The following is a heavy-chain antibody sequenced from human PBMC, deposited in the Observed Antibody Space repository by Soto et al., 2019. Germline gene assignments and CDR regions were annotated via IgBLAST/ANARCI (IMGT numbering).Heavy chain of an antibody. Sequence: GGSLRLSCAASGFTFSSYSMNWVRQAPGKGLEWVSYISSSSSTIYYADSVKGRFTISRDNAKNPLYLQMNSLRDEDTAVYYCARPEYSSSSYGMDVWGQGTTVTVSS. CDR1: GFTFSSYS. J-gene: IGHJ6*02. D-gene: IGHD6-6*01. CDR2: ISSSSSTI. V-gene: IGHV3-48*02. CDR3: ARPEYSSSSYGMDV.